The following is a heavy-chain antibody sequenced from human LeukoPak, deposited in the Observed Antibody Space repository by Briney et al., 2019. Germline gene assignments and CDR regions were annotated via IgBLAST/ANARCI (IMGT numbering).Heavy chain of an antibody. J-gene: IGHJ6*02. V-gene: IGHV4-39*07. CDR1: GGSISSSSYY. Sequence: SETLSLTCTVSGGSISSSSYYWGWIRQPPGKGLEWIGSIYYSGSTYYNPSLKSRVPISVDTSKNQFSLKLSSVTAADTAVYYCARGDTYYYDSSGYPGIYYGMDVWGQGTTVTVSS. CDR2: IYYSGST. CDR3: ARGDTYYYDSSGYPGIYYGMDV. D-gene: IGHD3-22*01.